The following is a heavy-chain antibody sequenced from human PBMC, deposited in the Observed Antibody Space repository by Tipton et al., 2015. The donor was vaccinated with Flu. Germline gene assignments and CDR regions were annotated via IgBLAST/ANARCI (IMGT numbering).Heavy chain of an antibody. D-gene: IGHD1-26*01. CDR1: GCSISSYY. V-gene: IGHV4-59*01. CDR3: ARAGGLYAFDI. Sequence: TLSLTCTVSGCSISSYYWSWIRQPPGKGLEWIGYIYYSGSTNYNPSLKSRVTISVDTSKNQFSLKLSSVTAADTAVYYCARAGGLYAFDIWGQGTMVTVSS. J-gene: IGHJ3*02. CDR2: IYYSGST.